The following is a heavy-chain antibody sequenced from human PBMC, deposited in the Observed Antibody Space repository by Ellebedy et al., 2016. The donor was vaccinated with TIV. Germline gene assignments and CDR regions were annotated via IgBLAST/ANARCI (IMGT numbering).Heavy chain of an antibody. J-gene: IGHJ6*02. CDR1: GYSFTSYW. D-gene: IGHD1-1*01. CDR2: IYPGDSDT. V-gene: IGHV5-51*01. CDR3: ARSGAAIWKGYYYYGMDV. Sequence: GESLKISCKGSGYSFTSYWIGWVRQMPGKGLEWMGIIYPGDSDTRYSTSFQGQVTISADKSISTAYLQWSSLKASDTAMYYCARSGAAIWKGYYYYGMDVWGQGTTVTVSS.